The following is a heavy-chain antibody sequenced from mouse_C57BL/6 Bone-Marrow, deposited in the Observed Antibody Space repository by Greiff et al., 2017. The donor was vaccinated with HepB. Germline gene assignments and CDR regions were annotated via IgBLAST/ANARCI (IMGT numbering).Heavy chain of an antibody. Sequence: DVKLVESGPGLVKPSQSLSLTCSVSGYSITSGYYWNWIRQFPGNQLEWMGHISYDGSNNYNPTLKNRTSITRDTSKNQFFLKLNFVTTEDTATYYCARFTTVDLPYWYFDVWGTGTTVTVSS. D-gene: IGHD1-1*01. CDR2: ISYDGSN. V-gene: IGHV3-6*01. J-gene: IGHJ1*03. CDR1: GYSITSGYY. CDR3: ARFTTVDLPYWYFDV.